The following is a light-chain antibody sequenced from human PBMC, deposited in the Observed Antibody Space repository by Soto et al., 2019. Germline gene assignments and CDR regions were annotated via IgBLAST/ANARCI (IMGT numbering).Light chain of an antibody. V-gene: IGKV3-20*01. Sequence: EVVLTQSPGTLSLSPGERATLSCRASQSVTNDLAWYQQKPGQAPRLLIYGASNRATGIPDRFSGSGSGIDFSLTVSRLEPEDFAVYYCQHDGSSRTFGQGTKVEIK. J-gene: IGKJ1*01. CDR1: QSVTND. CDR3: QHDGSSRT. CDR2: GAS.